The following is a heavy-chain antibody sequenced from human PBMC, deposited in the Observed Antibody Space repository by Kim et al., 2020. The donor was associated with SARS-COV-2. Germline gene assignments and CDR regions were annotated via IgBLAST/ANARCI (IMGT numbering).Heavy chain of an antibody. CDR2: VFHTGSA. J-gene: IGHJ6*02. Sequence: SETLSLTCSVSGGSISGSSYYWAWIRQPPGKRMEWIASVFHTGSAGYQPSLKSRLTIDVDPSTNHFSLRMNSVTAADTAVYYCASHLISVPYDVWGQGTT. V-gene: IGHV4-39*02. D-gene: IGHD6-19*01. CDR3: ASHLISVPYDV. CDR1: GGSISGSSYY.